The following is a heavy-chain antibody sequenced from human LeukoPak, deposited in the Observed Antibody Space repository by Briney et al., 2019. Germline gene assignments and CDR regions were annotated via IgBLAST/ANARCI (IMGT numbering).Heavy chain of an antibody. CDR2: INHSGST. J-gene: IGHJ4*02. CDR3: AKGSDRLYSSGWDFDY. Sequence: SETLSLTCTVSGGSISSYYWSWIRQPPGKGLEWIGEINHSGSTNYNLSLKSRVTISVDTSKNQFSLKLSSVTAADTAVYYCAKGSDRLYSSGWDFDYWGQGTLVTVSS. D-gene: IGHD6-19*01. CDR1: GGSISSYY. V-gene: IGHV4-34*01.